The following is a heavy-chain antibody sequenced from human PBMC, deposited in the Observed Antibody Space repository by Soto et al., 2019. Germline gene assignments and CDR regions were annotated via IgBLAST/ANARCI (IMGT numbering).Heavy chain of an antibody. V-gene: IGHV1-69*13. CDR1: GGTFSSYA. D-gene: IGHD6-6*01. CDR3: ARDDGASIAARPDWFDP. J-gene: IGHJ5*02. Sequence: SVKVSCKASGGTFSSYAISWVRQAPGQGLEWMGGIIPIFGTANYAQKFQGRVTITADESTSTAYMELSSLRSEDTAVYYCARDDGASIAARPDWFDPWGQGTLVTVSS. CDR2: IIPIFGTA.